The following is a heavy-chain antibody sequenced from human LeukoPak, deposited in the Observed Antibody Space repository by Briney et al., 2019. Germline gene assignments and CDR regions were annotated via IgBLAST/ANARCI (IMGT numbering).Heavy chain of an antibody. J-gene: IGHJ1*01. CDR1: GVTFSSYW. CDR3: VRDWWFGESWVFQR. V-gene: IGHV3-7*01. Sequence: GGSLRLSCAASGVTFSSYWMSWVRQAPGKGLEWVANIKEDGSEKYYVDSVKGRFTISRDNAKTSVYLQMNSLRVEDTAVYYCVRDWWFGESWVFQRWGQGTLVTVSS. CDR2: IKEDGSEK. D-gene: IGHD3-10*01.